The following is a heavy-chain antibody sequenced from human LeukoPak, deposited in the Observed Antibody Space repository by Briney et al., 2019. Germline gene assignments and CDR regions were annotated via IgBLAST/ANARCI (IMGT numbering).Heavy chain of an antibody. CDR1: GFTFSSYG. V-gene: IGHV3-30*18. CDR3: AKEIKDQYCSGTQNCLFDY. CDR2: ISYDGSNK. D-gene: IGHD2-2*01. J-gene: IGHJ4*02. Sequence: QSGRSLRLSCAASGFTFSSYGMHWVRQAPGKGLEWVAVISYDGSNKYYADSVKGRFTISRDNSKNTLYLQMDSLRAEDTAVYYCAKEIKDQYCSGTQNCLFDYWGQGTLVTVSS.